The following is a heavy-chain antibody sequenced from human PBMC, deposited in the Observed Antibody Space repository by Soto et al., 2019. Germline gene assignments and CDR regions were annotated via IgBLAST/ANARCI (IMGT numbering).Heavy chain of an antibody. D-gene: IGHD3-10*01. Sequence: SETLSLTCTVSGGSISSGDYYWSWIRQPPGKGLEWIGYIYYSGSTYYNPSLKSRVTISVDTSKNQFSLKLSSVTAADTAVYFYSSASYCGSGSYYIRNNWFDPWGQGTLVTVSS. CDR3: SSASYCGSGSYYIRNNWFDP. V-gene: IGHV4-30-4*01. CDR2: IYYSGST. J-gene: IGHJ5*02. CDR1: GGSISSGDYY.